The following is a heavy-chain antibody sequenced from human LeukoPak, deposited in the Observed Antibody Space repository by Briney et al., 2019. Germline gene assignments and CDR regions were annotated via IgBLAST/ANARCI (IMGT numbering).Heavy chain of an antibody. CDR3: ARESGYDREGYYYYGMDV. Sequence: SETLSLTCTVSDGSISTYYWSWIRLPPEKGLEWIGYISDSGRTNYNPSLKSRVTISVDTSKNQFSLQLNSVTPEDTAVYYCARESGYDREGYYYYGMDVWGQGTTVTVSS. CDR1: DGSISTYY. V-gene: IGHV4-59*12. D-gene: IGHD5-12*01. J-gene: IGHJ6*02. CDR2: ISDSGRT.